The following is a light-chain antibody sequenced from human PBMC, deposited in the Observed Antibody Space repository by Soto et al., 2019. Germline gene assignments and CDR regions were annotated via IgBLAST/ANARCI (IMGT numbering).Light chain of an antibody. CDR2: YDR. V-gene: IGLV3-21*04. J-gene: IGLJ3*02. CDR3: QVWDTGSDHWV. Sequence: SYELTQPPSVSVAPGKTATITCGGDNIGGKSVHWYRQNPGQAPDLVIYYDRDRPSEIPERFSGSNSGNTATLTISSVEAGDEADYYCQVWDTGSDHWVFCGGTKLTVL. CDR1: NIGGKS.